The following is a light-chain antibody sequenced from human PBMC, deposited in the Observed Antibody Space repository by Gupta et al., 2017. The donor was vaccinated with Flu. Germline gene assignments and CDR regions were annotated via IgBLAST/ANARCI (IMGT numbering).Light chain of an antibody. CDR1: QSLVYKNGITY. V-gene: IGKV2-30*01. CDR2: EVS. Sequence: SLSVTLGQAASIYCRSSQSLVYKNGITYLTWFQQRPGQSPRRLIYEVSTRDPGVTDRFSGSGSVTDFTLKISRGEEEDGGVYYDRRGKHPWTFGQGTRLEI. CDR3: RRGKHPWT. J-gene: IGKJ2*02.